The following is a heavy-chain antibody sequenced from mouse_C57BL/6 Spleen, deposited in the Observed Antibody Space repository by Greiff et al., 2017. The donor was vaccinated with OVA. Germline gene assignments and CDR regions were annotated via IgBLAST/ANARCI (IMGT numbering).Heavy chain of an antibody. V-gene: IGHV1-64*01. CDR3: ASYYYGSSYWYFDV. J-gene: IGHJ1*03. CDR2: IHPNSGST. CDR1: GYTFTSYW. Sequence: VQLQQPGAELVKPGASVKLSCKASGYTFTSYWMHWVKQRPGQGLEWIGMIHPNSGSTNYNEKFKSKATLTVDKSSSTAYMQLSSLTSEDSAVYYCASYYYGSSYWYFDVWGTETTVTVSS. D-gene: IGHD1-1*01.